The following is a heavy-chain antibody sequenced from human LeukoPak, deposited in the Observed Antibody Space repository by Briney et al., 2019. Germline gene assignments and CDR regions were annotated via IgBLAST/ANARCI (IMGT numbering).Heavy chain of an antibody. V-gene: IGHV1-69*13. J-gene: IGHJ4*02. CDR1: GGTFSSYA. CDR2: IIPIFGTA. CDR3: ARFKYDCDSSGYYYDY. Sequence: SVTVSCKASGGTFSSYAISWVRQAPGQGLEWMGGIIPIFGTANYAQKFQGRVTITADESTSTAYMELSSLRSEDTAVYYCARFKYDCDSSGYYYDYWGQGTLVTVSS. D-gene: IGHD3-22*01.